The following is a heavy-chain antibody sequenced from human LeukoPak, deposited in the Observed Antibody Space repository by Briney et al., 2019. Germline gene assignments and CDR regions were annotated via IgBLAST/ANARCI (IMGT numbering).Heavy chain of an antibody. CDR3: AKYYGDYDGRYFDY. J-gene: IGHJ4*02. CDR1: GFTFSSYG. CDR2: ISGSGGST. V-gene: IGHV3-23*01. D-gene: IGHD4-17*01. Sequence: GGSLRLSCAASGFTFSSYGMSWVRQAPGKGLEWVSAISGSGGSTYYADSVKGRFTISRDNSKNTLYLQMNSLRAEDTAVYYCAKYYGDYDGRYFDYWGQGTLVTVSS.